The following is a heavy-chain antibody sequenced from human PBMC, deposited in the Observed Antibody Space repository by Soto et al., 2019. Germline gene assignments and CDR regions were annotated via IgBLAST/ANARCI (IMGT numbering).Heavy chain of an antibody. D-gene: IGHD3-10*01. CDR3: ARDIWVGEVYYGMDV. J-gene: IGHJ6*02. V-gene: IGHV3-66*01. Sequence: EVQLVESGGGLVQPGGSLRLSCAASGFTVSSNYMSWVRQAPGKGLEWVSVIYSGGSTYYADSVKGRFTISRDNSKNTLYLQMNSLRAEDTAVYYCARDIWVGEVYYGMDVWGQGTTVTVSS. CDR2: IYSGGST. CDR1: GFTVSSNY.